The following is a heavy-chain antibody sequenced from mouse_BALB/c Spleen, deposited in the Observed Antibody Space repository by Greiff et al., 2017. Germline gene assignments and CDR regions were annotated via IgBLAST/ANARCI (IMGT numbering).Heavy chain of an antibody. CDR3: ARTREVRRAWFAY. J-gene: IGHJ3*01. CDR2: IWSGGST. Sequence: VKLMESGPGLVQPSQSLSITCTVSGFSLTSYGVHWVRQSPGKGLEWLGVIWSGGSTDYNAAFISRLSISKDNSKSQVFFKMNSLQANDTAIYYCARTREVRRAWFAYWGQGTLVTVSA. CDR1: GFSLTSYG. V-gene: IGHV2-2*02. D-gene: IGHD2-14*01.